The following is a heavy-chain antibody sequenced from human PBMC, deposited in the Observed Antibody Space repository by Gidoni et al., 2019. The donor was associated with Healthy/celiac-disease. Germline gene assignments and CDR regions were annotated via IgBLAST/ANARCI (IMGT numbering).Heavy chain of an antibody. V-gene: IGHV3-30*18. Sequence: VQLVESGGGVVQPGRSLRLSCAASGFPFRSYGMHWVRQAPGKGLGWVAVISYDGSNKYYADSVKGRFTISRDNSKNTLYLQMNSLRAEDTAVYYCAKDRADYYDSSGYLYYFDYWGQGTLVTVSS. CDR2: ISYDGSNK. D-gene: IGHD3-22*01. CDR1: GFPFRSYG. CDR3: AKDRADYYDSSGYLYYFDY. J-gene: IGHJ4*02.